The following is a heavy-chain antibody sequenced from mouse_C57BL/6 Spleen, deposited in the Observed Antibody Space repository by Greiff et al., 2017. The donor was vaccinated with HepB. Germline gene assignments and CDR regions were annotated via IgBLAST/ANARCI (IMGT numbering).Heavy chain of an antibody. CDR1: GFNIKDDY. CDR2: IDPENGDT. Sequence: EVQLQQSGAELVRPGASVKLSCTASGFNIKDDYMHWVKQRPEQGLEWIGWIDPENGDTEYAPKFQGKATITADTSSNAAYLQLSSLTSEDTAVYYCTTEGYDYDWGQGTTLTVSS. CDR3: TTEGYDYD. J-gene: IGHJ2*01. V-gene: IGHV14-4*01. D-gene: IGHD2-4*01.